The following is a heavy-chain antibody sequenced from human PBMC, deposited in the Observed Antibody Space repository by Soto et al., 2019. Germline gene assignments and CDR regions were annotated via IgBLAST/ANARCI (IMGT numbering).Heavy chain of an antibody. CDR1: GGPFSYFH. Sequence: SETLSLTCALYGGPFSYFHWTWIRQSPGKGLEWIGEINRGATSSNPSLQNRVTIFVDTAKNQFSLELRSATAADTAVYYCARGRKEINMIAVVFDGASYFLDYWGQGTPVT. CDR2: INRGAT. V-gene: IGHV4-34*01. D-gene: IGHD3-22*01. J-gene: IGHJ4*02. CDR3: ARGRKEINMIAVVFDGASYFLDY.